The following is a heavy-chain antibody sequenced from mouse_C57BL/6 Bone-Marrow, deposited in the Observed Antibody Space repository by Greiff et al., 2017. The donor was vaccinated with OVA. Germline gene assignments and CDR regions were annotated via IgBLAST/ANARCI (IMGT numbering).Heavy chain of an antibody. V-gene: IGHV1-54*01. J-gene: IGHJ3*01. Sequence: QVQLQQSGAELVRPGTSVKVSCKASGYAFTNYLIEWVKQRPGQGLEWIGVINPGSGGTNYNEKFKGKATLTADKSSSTAYMELRSLTSEDSAVYFCARGAPWFAYWGQGTLVTVSA. CDR2: INPGSGGT. CDR1: GYAFTNYL. CDR3: ARGAPWFAY. D-gene: IGHD1-3*01.